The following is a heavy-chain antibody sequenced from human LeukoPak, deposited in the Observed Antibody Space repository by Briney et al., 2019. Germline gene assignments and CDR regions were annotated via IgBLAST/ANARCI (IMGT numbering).Heavy chain of an antibody. CDR2: IWYDGSNK. CDR3: AKEGYYGSGSFPDS. J-gene: IGHJ4*02. D-gene: IGHD3-10*01. Sequence: GGSLRLSCAASGFTVNSNYMSWVRQAPGKGLEWVAIIWYDGSNKYYADSVKGRFTISRDNSKNTLYLQMNSLRAEDTAVYYCAKEGYYGSGSFPDSWGQGTLVTVSS. V-gene: IGHV3-30*02. CDR1: GFTVNSNY.